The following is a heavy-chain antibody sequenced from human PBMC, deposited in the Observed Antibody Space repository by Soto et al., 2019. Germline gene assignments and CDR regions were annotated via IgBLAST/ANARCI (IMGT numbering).Heavy chain of an antibody. V-gene: IGHV5-51*01. Sequence: PGESLKISCQCSGYTFSNFWIGWVRQLPGKGLEWMGIIYPGDHETRYSPSFHGKVTISADKPINTAYLQWNSLEASDTAFYFCARSPRSSPYFDYWGQGALVTVYS. CDR1: GYTFSNFW. CDR2: IYPGDHET. D-gene: IGHD6-13*01. J-gene: IGHJ4*02. CDR3: ARSPRSSPYFDY.